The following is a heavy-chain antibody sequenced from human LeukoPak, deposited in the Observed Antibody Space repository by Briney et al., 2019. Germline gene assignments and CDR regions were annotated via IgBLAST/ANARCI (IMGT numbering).Heavy chain of an antibody. D-gene: IGHD3-10*01. Sequence: GGSLRLSCAASGFTFSSYEMNWVRQAPGKGLEWVSYISSSGSTIYYADSVKGRFTISRDNAKNSLYLQMNSLGAEDTAVYYCARDTMVRGVDYWGQGTLVTVSS. J-gene: IGHJ4*02. CDR1: GFTFSSYE. CDR2: ISSSGSTI. CDR3: ARDTMVRGVDY. V-gene: IGHV3-48*03.